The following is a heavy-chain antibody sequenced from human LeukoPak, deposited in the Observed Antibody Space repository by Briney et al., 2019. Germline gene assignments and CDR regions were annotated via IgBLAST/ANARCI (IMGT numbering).Heavy chain of an antibody. V-gene: IGHV3-33*06. CDR2: IWYDGSNK. D-gene: IGHD3-22*01. Sequence: PGGSRRLSCAASGFTFSSYGMHWVRQAPGKGLEWVAVIWYDGSNKYYADSVKGRFTISRDNSKNTLYLQLNSLRAEDTAVYYCAKEGYYDSSGYYYFDYWGQGTLVTVSS. CDR3: AKEGYYDSSGYYYFDY. J-gene: IGHJ4*02. CDR1: GFTFSSYG.